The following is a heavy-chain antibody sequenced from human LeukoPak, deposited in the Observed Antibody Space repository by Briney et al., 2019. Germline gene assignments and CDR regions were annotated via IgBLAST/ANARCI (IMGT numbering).Heavy chain of an antibody. Sequence: GGSLRLSRAASGFTFSSYSMNWVRQAPGKGLEWVSSISSSSSYIYYADSVKGRFTISRDNAKNSLYLQMNSPRAEDTAVYYCARDAGGEITMVRGVLDYWGQGTLVTVSS. CDR3: ARDAGGEITMVRGVLDY. J-gene: IGHJ4*02. D-gene: IGHD3-10*01. CDR2: ISSSSSYI. V-gene: IGHV3-21*01. CDR1: GFTFSSYS.